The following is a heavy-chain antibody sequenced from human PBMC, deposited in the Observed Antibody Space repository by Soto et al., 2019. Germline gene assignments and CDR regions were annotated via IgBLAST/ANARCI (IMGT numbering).Heavy chain of an antibody. CDR1: GGSISSGDYY. J-gene: IGHJ2*01. CDR2: IYYSGST. V-gene: IGHV4-30-4*01. D-gene: IGHD2-21*02. Sequence: QVQLQESGPGLVKPSQTLSLTCTVSGGSISSGDYYWSWIRQPPGKGLEWIGYIYYSGSTYYNPSLKSRVTISVDTSKNQFSLKLSSVTAADTAVYYCARVDYCGGDCYDWYFDLWGRGTLVTVSS. CDR3: ARVDYCGGDCYDWYFDL.